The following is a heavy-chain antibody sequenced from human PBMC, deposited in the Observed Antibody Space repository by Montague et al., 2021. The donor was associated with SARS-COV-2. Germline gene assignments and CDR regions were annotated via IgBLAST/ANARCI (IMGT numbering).Heavy chain of an antibody. D-gene: IGHD3-10*01. V-gene: IGHV4-39*01. CDR2: ISYSGRT. J-gene: IGHJ6*03. Sequence: SETLSLTCTVSGGSVSSSPYYWGWIRQPPGRGLEWVGSISYSGRTYFSPSLKSRLTISVDSSENQFSLRLSSVTAADTAVYYCAGSYYYGSGTYVYNYYMDVWGKGTRSPSP. CDR1: GGSVSSSPYY. CDR3: AGSYYYGSGTYVYNYYMDV.